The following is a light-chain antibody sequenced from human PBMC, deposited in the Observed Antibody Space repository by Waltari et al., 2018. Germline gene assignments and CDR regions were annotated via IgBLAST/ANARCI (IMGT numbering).Light chain of an antibody. CDR3: QQYSDWPPLT. CDR2: AAS. J-gene: IGKJ4*01. Sequence: EILMTQSPGTLSVSHGATATLSCRASQSLSRNLAWYQLKPGQAPRLLIYAASTRATGIPARFSGSGSGTEFTLTISSLQSEDFAVYYCQQYSDWPPLTFGGGTKVEIK. V-gene: IGKV3-15*01. CDR1: QSLSRN.